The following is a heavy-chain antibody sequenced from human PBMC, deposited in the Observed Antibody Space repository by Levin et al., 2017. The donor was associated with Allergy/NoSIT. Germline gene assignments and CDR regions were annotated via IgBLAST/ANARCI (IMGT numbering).Heavy chain of an antibody. Sequence: PGGSLRLSCAASGFTFSGSAMHWVRQASGKGLEWVGRIRSKANSYATAYAASVKGRFTISRDDSKNTAYLQMNSLKTEDTAVYYCTRHEMWSYYGSGSPTKNAFDIWGQGTMVTVSS. D-gene: IGHD3-10*01. V-gene: IGHV3-73*01. CDR3: TRHEMWSYYGSGSPTKNAFDI. CDR2: IRSKANSYAT. CDR1: GFTFSGSA. J-gene: IGHJ3*02.